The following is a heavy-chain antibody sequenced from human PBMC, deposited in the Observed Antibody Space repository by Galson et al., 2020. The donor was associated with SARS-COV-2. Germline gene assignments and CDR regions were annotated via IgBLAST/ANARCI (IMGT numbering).Heavy chain of an antibody. CDR2: IYNIGNT. CDR1: GVSVNSGGYY. CDR3: TSGTDSRKAGDY. J-gene: IGHJ4*02. Sequence: ASETLSLTCTVSGVSVNSGGYYWSWIRQHPGRGLEWVGSIYNIGNTYYNPSLKSRGAISLDTSENQFSLKLSSVTAADTAIYYCTSGTDSRKAGDYWGQGTLVTGSS. D-gene: IGHD1-26*01. V-gene: IGHV4-31*03.